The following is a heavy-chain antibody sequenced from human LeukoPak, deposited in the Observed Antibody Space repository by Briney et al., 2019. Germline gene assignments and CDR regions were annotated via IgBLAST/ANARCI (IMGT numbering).Heavy chain of an antibody. D-gene: IGHD2-2*01. V-gene: IGHV3-7*05. CDR2: INQDGSEK. CDR3: AKLPREYCSSTSCPNWFDT. Sequence: QPGGSLRLSCVASGFTFSSHWMSWVRQAPGKGLEWVANINQDGSEKYYVDSVKGRFTTSRDNSKNTLYLQMNSLRAEDTAVYYCAKLPREYCSSTSCPNWFDTWGQGTLVTVSS. J-gene: IGHJ5*02. CDR1: GFTFSSHW.